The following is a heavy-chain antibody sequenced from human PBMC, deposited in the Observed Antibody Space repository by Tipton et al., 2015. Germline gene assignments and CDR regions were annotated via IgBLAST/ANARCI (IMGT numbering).Heavy chain of an antibody. CDR2: ISYSGST. V-gene: IGHV4-59*01. D-gene: IGHD6-13*01. CDR3: ARVRASAGFFDGDFYFYGMDV. Sequence: TLSLTCTVSGDSISPYYWSWIRQPPGKGLEWIGYISYSGSTNYNPSLKSRVTIPVDTSKNNFSLKVTSVTSADTAVYYCARVRASAGFFDGDFYFYGMDVWGQGTSVTVTS. J-gene: IGHJ6*02. CDR1: GDSISPYY.